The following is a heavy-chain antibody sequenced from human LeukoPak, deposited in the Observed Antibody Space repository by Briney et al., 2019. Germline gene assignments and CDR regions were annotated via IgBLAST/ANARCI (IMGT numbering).Heavy chain of an antibody. CDR2: ISSSSSYI. Sequence: PVGSLRLSCAASGFTFSSYSMNWVRQAPRKWLEWVSSISSSSSYIYYADSVKGRFTISRDNAKNSLYLQMNSLRAEDTAVYYCARAGYGSGSYYSPLYAFDIWGQGTMVTVSS. V-gene: IGHV3-21*01. D-gene: IGHD3-10*01. CDR1: GFTFSSYS. J-gene: IGHJ3*02. CDR3: ARAGYGSGSYYSPLYAFDI.